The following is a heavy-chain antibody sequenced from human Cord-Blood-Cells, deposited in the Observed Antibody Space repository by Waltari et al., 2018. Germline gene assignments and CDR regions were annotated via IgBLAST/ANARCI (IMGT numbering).Heavy chain of an antibody. CDR1: GFTFSSYG. CDR2: ISYDGSNK. J-gene: IGHJ5*02. CDR3: ATPKLDP. Sequence: QVQLVESGGGVVQPGRSLRLSCAASGFTFSSYGMHWVRQAPGKGLEWVAVISYDGSNKYYADSVKGRFTISRDNSKNTLYLQMNSLRAEDTAVYYCATPKLDPWGQGTLVTVSS. V-gene: IGHV3-30*03.